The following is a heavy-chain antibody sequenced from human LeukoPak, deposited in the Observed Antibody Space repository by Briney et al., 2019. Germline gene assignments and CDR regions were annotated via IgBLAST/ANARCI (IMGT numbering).Heavy chain of an antibody. Sequence: SGGSLRLSCAASGLIFSSYWMSWVPQTPGEGLEGVANIKQYGREKYYVDSVKGRFTISRENVKISLYLQMNRLTAEDTAVYYCARIVTAACFDYWGQGTLVTVSS. J-gene: IGHJ4*02. V-gene: IGHV3-7*01. CDR2: IKQYGREK. CDR1: GLIFSSYW. D-gene: IGHD2-2*01. CDR3: ARIVTAACFDY.